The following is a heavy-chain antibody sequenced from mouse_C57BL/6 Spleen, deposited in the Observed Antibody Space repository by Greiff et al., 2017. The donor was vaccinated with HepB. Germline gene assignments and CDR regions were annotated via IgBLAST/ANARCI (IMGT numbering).Heavy chain of an antibody. Sequence: QVQLQQSGAELVKPGASVKLSCKASGYTFTEYTIHWVKQRSGQGLEWIGWFYPGSGSIKYNEKFKDKATLTADKSSSTVYMELSRLTSEDSAVYFCARHVGIPYYYGSSYEDYAMDYWGQGTSVTVSS. CDR2: FYPGSGSI. V-gene: IGHV1-62-2*01. D-gene: IGHD1-1*01. J-gene: IGHJ4*01. CDR1: GYTFTEYT. CDR3: ARHVGIPYYYGSSYEDYAMDY.